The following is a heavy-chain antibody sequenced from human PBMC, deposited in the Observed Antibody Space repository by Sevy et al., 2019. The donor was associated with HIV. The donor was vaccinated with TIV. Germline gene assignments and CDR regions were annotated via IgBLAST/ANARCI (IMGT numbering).Heavy chain of an antibody. Sequence: GGSLRLSCAASGFTFSSYAMHWVRQAPGKGLEWVAVISYDGSNKYYADSVKGRFTISRDNSKNTLYLQMNSLRGEDTAVYYCAREASPYCSGGSCSFGYWGQGTLVTVSS. CDR2: ISYDGSNK. V-gene: IGHV3-30-3*01. D-gene: IGHD2-15*01. CDR3: AREASPYCSGGSCSFGY. J-gene: IGHJ4*02. CDR1: GFTFSSYA.